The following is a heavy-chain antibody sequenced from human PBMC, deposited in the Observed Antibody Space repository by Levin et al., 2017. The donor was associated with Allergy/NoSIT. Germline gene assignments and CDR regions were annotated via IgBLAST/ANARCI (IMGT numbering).Heavy chain of an antibody. J-gene: IGHJ2*01. Sequence: LSLTCEASGFTLSSYWMHWVRQAPGKGLVWVSRIKSDGSSISYADSVKGRFTISRDNAKNTLYLEMNSLRPEDTAVYYCARGVVVTAPGLFDLWGRGTLVTVSS. CDR2: IKSDGSSI. V-gene: IGHV3-74*01. CDR1: GFTLSSYW. D-gene: IGHD2-21*02. CDR3: ARGVVVTAPGLFDL.